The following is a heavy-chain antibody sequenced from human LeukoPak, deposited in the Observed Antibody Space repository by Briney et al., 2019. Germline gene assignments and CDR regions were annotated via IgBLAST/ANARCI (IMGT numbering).Heavy chain of an antibody. CDR3: ARLSVIVGSTLEYYYYYMDV. CDR2: SNDSGGT. D-gene: IGHD1-26*01. Sequence: SQTLSLTCAVYGGTFSGYYWSWIRQPPGKRLEWVGESNDSGGTNYNPSLKSRVTISADKSKNQVSLKLTSVTAADTAVYYCARLSVIVGSTLEYYYYYMDVWGQGTTVTVSS. V-gene: IGHV4-34*01. J-gene: IGHJ6*03. CDR1: GGTFSGYY.